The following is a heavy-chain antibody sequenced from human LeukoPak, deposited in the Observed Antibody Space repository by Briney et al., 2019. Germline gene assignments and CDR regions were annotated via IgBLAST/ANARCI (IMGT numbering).Heavy chain of an antibody. Sequence: GGSLRLSCAASGFSVSGTHMSWVRQAPGKGLEWVSAMYTGGTTYYADSVTGRFTISRDNSKNTLYLHMDSLRVEDTAVYYCAKDEATSGGGLASWGQGTLVSVSS. CDR3: AKDEATSGGGLAS. CDR1: GFSVSGTH. J-gene: IGHJ4*02. D-gene: IGHD3-16*01. V-gene: IGHV3-53*01. CDR2: MYTGGTT.